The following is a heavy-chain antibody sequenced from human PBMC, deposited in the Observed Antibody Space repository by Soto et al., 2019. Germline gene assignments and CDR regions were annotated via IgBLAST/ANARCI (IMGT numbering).Heavy chain of an antibody. Sequence: GASVKVSCKASGGTFSSYAISLVRQAPGQGLEWMGGIIPIFGKANYAQKFQGRVTITADESTSTAYMELSSLRSEDTAVYYCARGYCSGGSCYRPFDYWGQGTLVTVSS. D-gene: IGHD2-15*01. CDR2: IIPIFGKA. CDR1: GGTFSSYA. J-gene: IGHJ4*02. V-gene: IGHV1-69*13. CDR3: ARGYCSGGSCYRPFDY.